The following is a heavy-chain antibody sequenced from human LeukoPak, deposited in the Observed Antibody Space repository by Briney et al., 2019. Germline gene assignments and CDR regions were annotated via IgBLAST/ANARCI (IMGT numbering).Heavy chain of an antibody. Sequence: GGSLRLSCAASGFTFSSYEMNWVRQAPGKGLEWVSSISRSNIYKYYADSVKGRFTISRDNAKNSLYLQMNSLRAEDTAVYYCANSRYDSSGYYGIIGYWGQGTLVTVSS. CDR3: ANSRYDSSGYYGIIGY. D-gene: IGHD3-22*01. V-gene: IGHV3-21*01. J-gene: IGHJ4*02. CDR2: ISRSNIYK. CDR1: GFTFSSYE.